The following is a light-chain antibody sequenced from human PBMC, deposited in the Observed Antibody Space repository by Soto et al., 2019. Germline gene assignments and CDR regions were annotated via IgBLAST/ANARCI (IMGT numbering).Light chain of an antibody. CDR1: SSDVGGYNY. CDR2: DVT. Sequence: QSALTQPASVSGSPGQSITISCTGTSSDVGGYNYVSWYQQHPGKAPKLMIYDVTNRPSGVSNRFSGSKSGNTASLTISGLQAEDEADYYCISYTSSSNLVVFGGGTKLTVL. V-gene: IGLV2-14*01. CDR3: ISYTSSSNLVV. J-gene: IGLJ2*01.